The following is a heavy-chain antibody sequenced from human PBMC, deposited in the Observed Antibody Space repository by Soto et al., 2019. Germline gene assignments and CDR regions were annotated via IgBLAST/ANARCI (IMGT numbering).Heavy chain of an antibody. CDR1: GYTLTELS. J-gene: IGHJ4*02. Sequence: ASVKVSCKVSGYTLTELSMHWVRQAPGKGLEWMGGFDPEDGETIYAQKFQGRVTMTEDTSTDTAYMELSSLRSEDTAVYYCATVSYVWGSYPIYYFDYWGQGTQVTVSS. CDR3: ATVSYVWGSYPIYYFDY. D-gene: IGHD3-16*02. V-gene: IGHV1-24*01. CDR2: FDPEDGET.